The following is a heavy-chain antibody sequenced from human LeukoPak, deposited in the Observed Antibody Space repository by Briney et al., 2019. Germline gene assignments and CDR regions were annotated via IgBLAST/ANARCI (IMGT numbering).Heavy chain of an antibody. V-gene: IGHV1-46*01. J-gene: IGHJ3*01. CDR3: AGEAHGRSSRDDAFDV. CDR2: ISHSVGST. CDR1: GFSFTNYY. Sequence: GASVKVSCKASGFSFTNYYMHWVRQAPGQGLEWMGVISHSVGSTTYAERFQGRVTMTRDTSTGTVYMELNSLISEDTAVYYCAGEAHGRSSRDDAFDVWGQGTMVTVSS. D-gene: IGHD6-6*01.